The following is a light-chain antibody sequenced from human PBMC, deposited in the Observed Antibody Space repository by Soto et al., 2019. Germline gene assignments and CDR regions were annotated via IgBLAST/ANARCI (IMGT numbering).Light chain of an antibody. V-gene: IGLV7-46*01. CDR2: DTN. CDR3: FLSYTGGRV. Sequence: QAVVTQEPSLTVSPGGTVTLTCGSCTGAVTSDHYPYWFQQKPGQAPKILIYDTNNRHAWTPTRFSGSLLGGKAALTLSGAQPEVEADYYCFLSYTGGRVFGGGTTLTVL. J-gene: IGLJ2*01. CDR1: TGAVTSDHY.